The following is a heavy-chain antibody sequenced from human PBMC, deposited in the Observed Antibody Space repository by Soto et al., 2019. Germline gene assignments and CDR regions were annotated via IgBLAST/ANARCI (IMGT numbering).Heavy chain of an antibody. CDR2: IRPNSGDT. Sequence: QVQLVQSGAEVKEPGASVKVSCRTSGYTFTDHYINWVRQAPGQGPEYMGWIRPNSGDTKYTQRFQGRVTMTRDTSIRTAYMELRRLTSDDTAVYYFARDLSRQSLKWFDPWGQGTLVTVSS. CDR1: GYTFTDHY. CDR3: ARDLSRQSLKWFDP. J-gene: IGHJ5*02. V-gene: IGHV1-2*02. D-gene: IGHD3-16*02.